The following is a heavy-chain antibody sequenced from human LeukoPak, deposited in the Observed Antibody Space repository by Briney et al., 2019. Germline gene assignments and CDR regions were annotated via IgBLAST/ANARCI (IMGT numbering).Heavy chain of an antibody. V-gene: IGHV4-4*07. J-gene: IGHJ4*02. CDR3: VRGWAPRGEKSSFAS. CDR1: GAPINSDY. D-gene: IGHD3-10*01. CDR2: IFASGST. Sequence: SETLSLTCTVSGAPINSDYWTWVPQVTGKVLEWIGRIFASGSTNYNPYRRSRITMSVDTSKNQFSLDLSSVTAADTGVYYCVRGWAPRGEKSSFASWGQGTLVTVSS.